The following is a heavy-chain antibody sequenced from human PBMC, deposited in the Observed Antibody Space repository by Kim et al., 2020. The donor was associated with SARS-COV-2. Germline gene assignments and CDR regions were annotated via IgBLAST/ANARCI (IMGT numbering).Heavy chain of an antibody. V-gene: IGHV1-69*13. CDR2: IIPVFRTA. CDR1: GGTFSNYG. J-gene: IGHJ5*02. CDR3: AKFGLLQPFDP. D-gene: IGHD3-10*01. Sequence: SVKVSCKASGGTFSNYGISWVRQAPGQGLEWMGGIIPVFRTANYAQQFQGRVTITADESATTAYMELNSLRFEDTAVYFCAKFGLLQPFDPWGQGTLVTVSS.